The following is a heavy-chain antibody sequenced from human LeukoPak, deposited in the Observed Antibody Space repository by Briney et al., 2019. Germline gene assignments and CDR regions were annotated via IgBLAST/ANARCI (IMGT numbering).Heavy chain of an antibody. V-gene: IGHV3-30-3*01. CDR1: GFTFSSYA. D-gene: IGHD3-3*01. J-gene: IGHJ4*02. CDR3: ARAVTIFGVVKRHFDY. CDR2: ISYDGSNK. Sequence: LPGGSLRLSCAASGFTFSSYAIHWVRQAPGKGLEWVAVISYDGSNKYYADSVKGRFTISRDNSKNMVYLQMNSLRAEDTAVYYCARAVTIFGVVKRHFDYWGQGTLVTVSS.